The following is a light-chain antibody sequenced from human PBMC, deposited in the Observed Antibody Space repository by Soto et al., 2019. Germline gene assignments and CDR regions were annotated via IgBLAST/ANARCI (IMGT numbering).Light chain of an antibody. CDR3: SSYTSSTADV. J-gene: IGLJ1*01. CDR1: SSDVGGYNY. Sequence: QSVLTPPASVSGSPGQSITISCTGTSSDVGGYNYVSWYQLHPGKAPKLILYEVTNRPSGVSDRFSGSKSGNTASLTISALQAEDEADYYCSSYTSSTADVFGTGTKVTVL. V-gene: IGLV2-14*01. CDR2: EVT.